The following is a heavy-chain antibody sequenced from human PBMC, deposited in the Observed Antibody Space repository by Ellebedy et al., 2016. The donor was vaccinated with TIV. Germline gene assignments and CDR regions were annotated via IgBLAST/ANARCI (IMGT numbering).Heavy chain of an antibody. CDR3: AKEWSAFDL. CDR2: ISSDGSHI. V-gene: IGHV3-74*01. D-gene: IGHD3-3*01. CDR1: GFTFSSYY. Sequence: GESLKISCAASGFTFSSYYMHWVRQAPGKGLVWVSHISSDGSHINYADFVKGRFTISRDNAKSTLYLQMNSLRAEDTAVYYCAKEWSAFDLWGQGTMVTVSS. J-gene: IGHJ3*01.